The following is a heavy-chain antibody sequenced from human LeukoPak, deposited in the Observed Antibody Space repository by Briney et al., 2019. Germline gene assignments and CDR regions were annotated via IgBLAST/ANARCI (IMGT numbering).Heavy chain of an antibody. V-gene: IGHV3-30*02. CDR2: IRYDGSNN. CDR3: AKVVTGYCSTTSCPFDS. J-gene: IGHJ4*02. Sequence: GGSLRLSCAASGFTFSSYGMDWVRQAPGKGLEWVAYIRYDGSNNNYADSVKGRFNISRDNCKNKMYLQMSSLRAEDTAVYYCAKVVTGYCSTTSCPFDSWGQGTLVTVSS. CDR1: GFTFSSYG. D-gene: IGHD2-2*01.